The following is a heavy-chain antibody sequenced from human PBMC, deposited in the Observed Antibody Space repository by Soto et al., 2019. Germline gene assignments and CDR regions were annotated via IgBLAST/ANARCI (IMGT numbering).Heavy chain of an antibody. Sequence: EVQLLESGGCLVQPGGSLRLSCAASGFTFSSYAMSWVRQAPGKGLEWVSAISGSGGSTYYADSVKGRFTISRDNSKNKLYLQMNSLRAEDTAVYYCAKPDYGDYSGGGYWGQGTLVTVSS. CDR3: AKPDYGDYSGGGY. J-gene: IGHJ4*02. CDR1: GFTFSSYA. CDR2: ISGSGGST. V-gene: IGHV3-23*01. D-gene: IGHD4-17*01.